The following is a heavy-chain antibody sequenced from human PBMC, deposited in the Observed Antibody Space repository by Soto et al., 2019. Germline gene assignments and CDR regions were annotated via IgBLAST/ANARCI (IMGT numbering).Heavy chain of an antibody. CDR1: GYTFTSYG. D-gene: IGHD3-10*01. CDR2: ISAYNGNT. J-gene: IGHJ4*02. CDR3: ARVRWFGELPDY. V-gene: IGHV1-18*01. Sequence: ASVKVSCKASGYTFTSYGISWVRQAPGQGLEWMGWISAYNGNTNYAQKLQGRVTMTTDTSTSTAYMELRSLRSDDAAVYYCARVRWFGELPDYWGQGTLVTVSS.